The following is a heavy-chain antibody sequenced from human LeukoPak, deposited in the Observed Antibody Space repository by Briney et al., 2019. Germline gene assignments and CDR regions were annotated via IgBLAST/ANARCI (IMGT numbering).Heavy chain of an antibody. CDR1: GFTFSSYV. V-gene: IGHV3-30-3*01. CDR3: ARDYWWNYDY. D-gene: IGHD1-7*01. CDR2: ISKDGSDK. J-gene: IGHJ4*02. Sequence: PGGSLRLSCAASGFTFSSYVMYWVRQAPGKGLEWVAVISKDGSDKYYPGSVRGRFTISRDNSKNTIYLQMDSLRAEDTAIYYCARDYWWNYDYWGQGTLVTVSS.